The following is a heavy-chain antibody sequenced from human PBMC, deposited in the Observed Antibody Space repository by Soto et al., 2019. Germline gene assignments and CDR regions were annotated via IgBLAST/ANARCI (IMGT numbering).Heavy chain of an antibody. Sequence: SETLSLTCTVSGGSMSSSHFYWVWIRQPPGKGQKWIGSINYSGNTYYDSSLKSRVTISVDTSRNQFSLKLSSVTAADTAVYYCARVSPGYHDYWGQGTLVTVSS. D-gene: IGHD3-9*01. V-gene: IGHV4-39*01. J-gene: IGHJ4*02. CDR2: INYSGNT. CDR3: ARVSPGYHDY. CDR1: GGSMSSSHFY.